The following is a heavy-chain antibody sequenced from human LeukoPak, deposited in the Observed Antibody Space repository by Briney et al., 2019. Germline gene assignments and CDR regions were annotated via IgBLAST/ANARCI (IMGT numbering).Heavy chain of an antibody. CDR2: ISHDGSRK. V-gene: IGHV3-30-3*01. Sequence: GRSLRLSCAASGFTFSSYAMHWVRQAPGKGLEWVAAISHDGSRKYYADSVKGRFTISRDNSKNTLYLQMNSLRAEDTAVYYCARVGAIVARLPHFDYWGQGTLVTVSS. CDR3: ARVGAIVARLPHFDY. J-gene: IGHJ4*02. D-gene: IGHD5-12*01. CDR1: GFTFSSYA.